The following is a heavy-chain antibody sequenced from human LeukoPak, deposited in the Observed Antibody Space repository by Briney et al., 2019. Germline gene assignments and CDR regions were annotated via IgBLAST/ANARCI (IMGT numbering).Heavy chain of an antibody. CDR1: GFTLSSYA. CDR2: ISGSGGST. Sequence: PGGSLRLSCAASGFTLSSYAMSWVRQAPGKGLEWVSAISGSGGSTYYADSVKGRFTISRDNSKNTLYLQMNSLRAEDTAVYYCAKLGMVRGVIEAGPWGQGTLVTVSS. V-gene: IGHV3-23*01. J-gene: IGHJ5*02. D-gene: IGHD3-10*01. CDR3: AKLGMVRGVIEAGP.